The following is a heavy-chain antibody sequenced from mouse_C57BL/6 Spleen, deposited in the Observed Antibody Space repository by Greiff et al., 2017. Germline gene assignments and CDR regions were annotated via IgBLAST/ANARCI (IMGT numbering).Heavy chain of an antibody. V-gene: IGHV1-81*01. CDR3: AGYYGKDAMDY. D-gene: IGHD1-1*01. Sequence: QVQLQQSGAELARPGASVKLSCKASGYTFTSYGISWVKQSTGQGLEWIGEIYPRSGNTYYNEKFKGKATLTADKSASTAYMELRSLTSEDSAVYFCAGYYGKDAMDYWGQGTSVTVSS. CDR1: GYTFTSYG. CDR2: IYPRSGNT. J-gene: IGHJ4*01.